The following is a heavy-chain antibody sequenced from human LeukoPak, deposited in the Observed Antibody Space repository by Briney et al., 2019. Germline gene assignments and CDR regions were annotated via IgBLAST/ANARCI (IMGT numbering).Heavy chain of an antibody. Sequence: GASVKVSCKTSGYTFTDDYLHWVRQAPGQGLQWMGWINPNSGGANFAQKFQGRVTLTRDTSISTAYMELSSLRSDDTAVYYCARDGWHSPNHWGQGTQVTVSS. CDR2: INPNSGGA. J-gene: IGHJ5*02. D-gene: IGHD6-19*01. V-gene: IGHV1-2*02. CDR3: ARDGWHSPNH. CDR1: GYTFTDDY.